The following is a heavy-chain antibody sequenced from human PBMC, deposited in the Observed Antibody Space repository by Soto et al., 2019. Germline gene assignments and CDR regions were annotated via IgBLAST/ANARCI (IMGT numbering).Heavy chain of an antibody. D-gene: IGHD1-26*01. Sequence: QVQLVQSGAEVKKPGASVKVSCKASGYTFTSYGISWVRQAPGQGLEWMGWMSTYNGNTNYAQKLQGRVTITTDTPTSTDYIEMRSVRSVDTSAYYSARDSGSSYWFDPWGKGTLATVS. CDR3: ARDSGSSYWFDP. CDR1: GYTFTSYG. J-gene: IGHJ5*02. V-gene: IGHV1-18*01. CDR2: MSTYNGNT.